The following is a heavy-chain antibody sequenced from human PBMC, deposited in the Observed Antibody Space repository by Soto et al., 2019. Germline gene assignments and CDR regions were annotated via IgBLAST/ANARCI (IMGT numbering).Heavy chain of an antibody. CDR3: ATFTYCSSTSCTRPNS. V-gene: IGHV3-21*01. J-gene: IGHJ5*02. CDR2: ISSSSSYI. D-gene: IGHD2-2*01. CDR1: GFTFSSYS. Sequence: GGSLRLSCAASGFTFSSYSMNWVRQAPGKGLEWVSSISSSSSYIYYADAVKGRFTISRDNAKNSLYLQMNSLRAEDTAVYDCATFTYCSSTSCTRPNSCGQGPLVTVYS.